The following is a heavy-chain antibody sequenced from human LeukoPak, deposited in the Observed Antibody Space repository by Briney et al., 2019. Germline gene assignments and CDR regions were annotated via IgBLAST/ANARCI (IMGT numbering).Heavy chain of an antibody. CDR2: IWYDGSNK. Sequence: GGSLRLSCAASGFTFSSYGMHWVRQAPGKGLEWVAVIWYDGSNKYYADSVKGRFTISRDNSKNTLYLQMNSLRAEDTAVYYCAKSVLYGSGSYFAEPYYYYMDVWGKGTTVTVSS. D-gene: IGHD3-10*01. CDR1: GFTFSSYG. J-gene: IGHJ6*03. CDR3: AKSVLYGSGSYFAEPYYYYMDV. V-gene: IGHV3-33*06.